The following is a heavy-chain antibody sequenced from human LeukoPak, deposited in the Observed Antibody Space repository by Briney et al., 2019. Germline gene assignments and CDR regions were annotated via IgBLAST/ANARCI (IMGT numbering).Heavy chain of an antibody. V-gene: IGHV4-59*08. J-gene: IGHJ4*02. Sequence: PSETLSLTCTVPGGSISSYYWSWIRQPPGKGLEWIGYIYYSGSTKYNPSLKSRVTISVDTSKNQFSLKLSSVTAADTAVYYCGSGSYYFDYWGQGTLVTVST. CDR2: IYYSGST. CDR1: GGSISSYY. D-gene: IGHD3-10*01. CDR3: GSGSYYFDY.